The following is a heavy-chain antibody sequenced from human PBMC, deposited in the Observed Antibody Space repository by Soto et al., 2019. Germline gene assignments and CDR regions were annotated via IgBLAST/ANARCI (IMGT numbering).Heavy chain of an antibody. CDR1: GFTFSSYG. CDR3: AKDVGGNVDY. D-gene: IGHD2-15*01. CDR2: ISYDGSNK. J-gene: IGHJ4*02. Sequence: QVQLVESGGGVVQPGRSLRLSCAASGFTFSSYGMHWVRQAPGKGLEWVAVISYDGSNKYYADSVKGRFTISRDNSKNKLYLQMNSLRAEDTAVYYCAKDVGGNVDYWGQGTLVTVSS. V-gene: IGHV3-30*18.